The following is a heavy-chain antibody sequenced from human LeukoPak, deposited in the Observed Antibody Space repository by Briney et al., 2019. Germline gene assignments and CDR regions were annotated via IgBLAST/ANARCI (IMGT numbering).Heavy chain of an antibody. CDR3: ARGGPSVDL. Sequence: SETLSLTCTVSGGSLSNYYWSWLRQPAGKGLEWIGRIHSSGNTHYNPSLKSRVTMSVDTSKNLFSLKLRSVTAADTAVYYCARGGPSVDLWGRGNLVTVSS. V-gene: IGHV4-4*07. CDR2: IHSSGNT. CDR1: GGSLSNYY. J-gene: IGHJ2*01.